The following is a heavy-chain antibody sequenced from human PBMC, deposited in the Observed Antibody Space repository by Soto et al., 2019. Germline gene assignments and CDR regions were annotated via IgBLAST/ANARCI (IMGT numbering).Heavy chain of an antibody. CDR3: TRFHVLRFLEWLSVDI. J-gene: IGHJ3*02. CDR2: IRSKAYGGTT. Sequence: GGSLRLSCTASGFTFGDYAMSWFRQAPGKGLEWVGFIRSKAYGGTTEYAASVKGRFTISRDDSKSIAYLQMNSLKTEDTAVYYCTRFHVLRFLEWLSVDIWGQGTMVTVSS. D-gene: IGHD3-3*01. V-gene: IGHV3-49*03. CDR1: GFTFGDYA.